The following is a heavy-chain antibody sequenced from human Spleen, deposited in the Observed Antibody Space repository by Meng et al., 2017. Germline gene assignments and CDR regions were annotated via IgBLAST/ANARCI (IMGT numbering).Heavy chain of an antibody. J-gene: IGHJ4*02. CDR2: IWYDESNK. CDR1: GCDFSNYD. V-gene: IGHV3-33*01. Sequence: QVQLVESGGGVVLPGRSLRRSCAASGCDFSNYDIHWVRQVPAKGLEWVAMIWYDESNKFYADSVKGRFTISRDTSKSTLYLQMDSLRAEDTALYYCARAPPLSGFFDYWGQGTLVTVSS. CDR3: ARAPPLSGFFDY.